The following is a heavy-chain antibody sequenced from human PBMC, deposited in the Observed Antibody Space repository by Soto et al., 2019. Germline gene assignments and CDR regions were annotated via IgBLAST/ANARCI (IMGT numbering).Heavy chain of an antibody. Sequence: QVQLVQSGAEVKKPGSSVKVSCKASGGTFSSYAISWVRQAPGQGLEWMGGIIPISVTANYAQKFQGRVTITADDSTSTDYMELSSLRSEDTAVYYCARSQGSSTSLEIYYYYYYGMDVWGQGTTVTVSS. D-gene: IGHD2-2*01. J-gene: IGHJ6*02. CDR2: IIPISVTA. CDR1: GGTFSSYA. V-gene: IGHV1-69*01. CDR3: ARSQGSSTSLEIYYYYYYGMDV.